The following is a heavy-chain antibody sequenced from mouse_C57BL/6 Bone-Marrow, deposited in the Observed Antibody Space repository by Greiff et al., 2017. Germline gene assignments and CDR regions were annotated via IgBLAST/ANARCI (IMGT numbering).Heavy chain of an antibody. Sequence: EVHLVESGGGLVKPGGSLKLSCAASGFTFSSYTMSWVRQTPEKRLEWVATISGGGGNTYYPDSVKGRFTISRDNAKNTLYLQMSSLRSEDTALYYCASDYGAWFAYWGQGTLVTVSA. V-gene: IGHV5-9*01. J-gene: IGHJ3*01. CDR1: GFTFSSYT. D-gene: IGHD2-4*01. CDR3: ASDYGAWFAY. CDR2: ISGGGGNT.